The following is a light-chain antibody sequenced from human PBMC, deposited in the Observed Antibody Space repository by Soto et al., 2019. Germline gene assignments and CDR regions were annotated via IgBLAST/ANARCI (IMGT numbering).Light chain of an antibody. J-gene: IGLJ1*01. Sequence: QSVLTQPASASGSPGQSITISCTGTSSDVGGYNYVSWYQQHPGKAPKLMIYDVSNRPSGVSNRFSGSKSGNTASLTISGLQAEDEADYYCSSYTSSSTLYVFGTGTKVTVL. CDR2: DVS. V-gene: IGLV2-14*01. CDR3: SSYTSSSTLYV. CDR1: SSDVGGYNY.